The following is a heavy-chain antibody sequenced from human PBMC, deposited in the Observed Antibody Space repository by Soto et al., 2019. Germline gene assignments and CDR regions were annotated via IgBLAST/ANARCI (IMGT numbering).Heavy chain of an antibody. D-gene: IGHD6-25*01. CDR1: GFTFSNYA. V-gene: IGHV3-23*01. CDR2: ISGSGGTT. CDR3: AKFFVETGSNSGWPWSFHY. J-gene: IGHJ4*02. Sequence: EVQLLESGGGLVQPGRSLRLSCAASGFTFSNYAMSWVRQAPGQGLDWVSAISGSGGTTYYADSVKGRFTISRDNSKNTLFLQMNSLGAEDAAVYYCAKFFVETGSNSGWPWSFHYWGQGILVTVPS.